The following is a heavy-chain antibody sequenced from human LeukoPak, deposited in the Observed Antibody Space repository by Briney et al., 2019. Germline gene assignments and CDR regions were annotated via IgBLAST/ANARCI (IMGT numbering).Heavy chain of an antibody. J-gene: IGHJ4*02. D-gene: IGHD5-12*01. CDR3: ASGIVATIKVY. CDR2: IKQDGSEK. Sequence: GGSLRLSCAASGFTFSSYWMSWVRQAPGKGQEWVANIKQDGSEKYYVDCVKGRFTISRDNAKNSLYLEMNSLRAEDTAVYYCASGIVATIKVYWGQGTLVTVSS. CDR1: GFTFSSYW. V-gene: IGHV3-7*01.